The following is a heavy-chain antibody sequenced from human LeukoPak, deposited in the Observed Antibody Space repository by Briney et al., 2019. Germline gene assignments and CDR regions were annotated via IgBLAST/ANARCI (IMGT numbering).Heavy chain of an antibody. V-gene: IGHV1-2*02. J-gene: IGHJ4*02. CDR1: GYTFAGYY. CDR2: INPNSGGT. CDR3: SRGRADGYSGYDFGDY. D-gene: IGHD5-12*01. Sequence: ASVKVSCKASGYTFAGYYMHWVRQAPGQGLEWMGWINPNSGGTDYAQKFQGRVTMARDTSISTAYMELSSLTSDDTAVYYCSRGRADGYSGYDFGDYWGQGTLVTVSS.